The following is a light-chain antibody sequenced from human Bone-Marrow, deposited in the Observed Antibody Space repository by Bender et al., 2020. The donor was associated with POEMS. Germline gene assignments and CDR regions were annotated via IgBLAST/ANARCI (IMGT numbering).Light chain of an antibody. CDR2: GDS. CDR3: QSYDSSLRAWV. V-gene: IGLV3-21*02. J-gene: IGLJ3*02. CDR1: KIGGKT. Sequence: SYVLTQPPSVSVAPGQTASLTCGGNKIGGKTVHWYQQKAGQAPVLVVYGDSARPSGIPDRFSGSKSGTSASLAITGLQAEDEADYYCQSYDSSLRAWVFGGGTKLTVL.